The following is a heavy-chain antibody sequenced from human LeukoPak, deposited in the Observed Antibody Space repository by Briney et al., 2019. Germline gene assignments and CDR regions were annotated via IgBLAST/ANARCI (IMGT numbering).Heavy chain of an antibody. CDR3: AKEDRVYGSGKNNWFDP. Sequence: PGGSLRLSCAASGFTFSSYDMTWVRQAPGKGLEWVSGISGSGGSTYYADSVKGRFTISRDNSKNTLYLQMNSLRAEDTAVYSCAKEDRVYGSGKNNWFDPWGQGTLVTVSS. J-gene: IGHJ5*02. D-gene: IGHD3-10*01. CDR1: GFTFSSYD. V-gene: IGHV3-23*01. CDR2: ISGSGGST.